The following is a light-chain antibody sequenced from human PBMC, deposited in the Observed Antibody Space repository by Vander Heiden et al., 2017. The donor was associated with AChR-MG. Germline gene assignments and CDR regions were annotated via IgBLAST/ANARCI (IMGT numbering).Light chain of an antibody. CDR3: QVWDGRSDHAV. J-gene: IGLJ2*01. CDR2: DDS. CDR1: NIGSKS. Sequence: SYVLTQPPSVSVAPGQPARITCGGDNIGSKSVHWYQQRPGQAPGLVVYDDSDRPSGSPERVSGSNSGNTATLMSSRGEAGDEADYYCQVWDGRSDHAVFGGGTKLTVL. V-gene: IGLV3-21*02.